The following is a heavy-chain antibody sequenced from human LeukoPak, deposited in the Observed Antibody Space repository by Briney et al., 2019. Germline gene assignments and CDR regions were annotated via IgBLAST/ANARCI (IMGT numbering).Heavy chain of an antibody. CDR3: ARGLGGIVATIFDY. D-gene: IGHD5-12*01. CDR2: INPNSGGT. CDR1: GYTFTGYY. Sequence: GASVKVSCKASGYTFTGYYMHWVRQAPGQGLEWMGWINPNSGGTNYAQKFQGRVTMTRDTSISTAYMELSRLRSEDTAVYYCARGLGGIVATIFDYWGQGTLVTVSS. J-gene: IGHJ4*02. V-gene: IGHV1-2*02.